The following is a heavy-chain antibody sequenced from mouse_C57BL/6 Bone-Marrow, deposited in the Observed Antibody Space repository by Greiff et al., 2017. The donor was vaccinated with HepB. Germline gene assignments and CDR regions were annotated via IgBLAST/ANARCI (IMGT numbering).Heavy chain of an antibody. J-gene: IGHJ2*01. D-gene: IGHD1-1*01. CDR1: GYTFTSYW. CDR3: ARRIYYYGSSHFDY. Sequence: QVQLQQSGAELVMPGASVKLSCKASGYTFTSYWMHWVKQRPGQGLEWIGEIDPSDSYTNYNQKFKGKSTLTVDKSSSTAYMQLSSLTSEDSAVYYCARRIYYYGSSHFDYWGQGTTLTVSS. V-gene: IGHV1-69*01. CDR2: IDPSDSYT.